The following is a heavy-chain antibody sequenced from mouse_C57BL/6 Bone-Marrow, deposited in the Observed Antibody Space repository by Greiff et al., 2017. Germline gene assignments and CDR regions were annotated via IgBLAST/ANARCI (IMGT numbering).Heavy chain of an antibody. D-gene: IGHD2-2*01. CDR3: ARSDGDDVRFAY. Sequence: QVQLQQSGPELVRPGASVKISCKAPGYTFTSHWMQWVRQRPGPGLEWIGEIFPGSGSTYYNEKFKGKATLTVDTSSSTAYMQLSSLTSEDSAVYFCARSDGDDVRFAYWGQGTLVTVSA. CDR1: GYTFTSHW. CDR2: IFPGSGST. J-gene: IGHJ3*01. V-gene: IGHV1-56*01.